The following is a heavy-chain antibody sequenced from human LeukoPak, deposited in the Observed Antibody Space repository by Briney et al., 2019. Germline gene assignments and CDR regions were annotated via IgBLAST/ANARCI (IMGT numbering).Heavy chain of an antibody. V-gene: IGHV3-74*01. CDR2: ICPGGTIT. CDR1: GFAFSNYC. J-gene: IGHJ4*02. CDR3: VRDFRSADY. Sequence: TGGSLGLSCTASGFAFSNYCMHWVRQTPGKGLIWVSRICPGGTITNYADSVKGRFTISRDDAKNMMFLQMNSLRADDTAVYYCVRDFRSADYWGQGILVTVSS.